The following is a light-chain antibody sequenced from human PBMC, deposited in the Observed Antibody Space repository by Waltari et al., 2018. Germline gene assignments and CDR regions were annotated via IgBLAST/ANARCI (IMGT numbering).Light chain of an antibody. CDR3: QQYYRSPRT. V-gene: IGKV3-15*01. CDR1: QYISSS. J-gene: IGKJ1*01. Sequence: IVMTQSPSTLSVSVGERATLTCRASQYISSSLTWYQQKPGKAPELLIYGASTMASGIPERFTGSGSGTDFCLTISSLQPEDFAIYFCQQYYRSPRTFGQGTKVEIK. CDR2: GAS.